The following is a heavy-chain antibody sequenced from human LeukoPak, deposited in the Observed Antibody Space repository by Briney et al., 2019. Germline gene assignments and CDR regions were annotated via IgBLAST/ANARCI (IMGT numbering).Heavy chain of an antibody. J-gene: IGHJ6*03. CDR1: GFTFSSYG. CDR3: AKGSFHCDSPSCPQYYYYMDV. D-gene: IGHD2-2*01. V-gene: IGHV3-30*02. Sequence: GGSLRLSCVASGFTFSSYGMHWVRQVPGKGLEWVAFIRYDGSNKYYADSVKGRFTISRDIPKNTLFLQMNSLRAEDTAVYYCAKGSFHCDSPSCPQYYYYMDVWGKGTTVTVSS. CDR2: IRYDGSNK.